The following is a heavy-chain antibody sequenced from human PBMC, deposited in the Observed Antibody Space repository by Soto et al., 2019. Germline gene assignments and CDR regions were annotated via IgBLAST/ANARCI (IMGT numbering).Heavy chain of an antibody. J-gene: IGHJ4*02. D-gene: IGHD3-3*01. CDR1: GFTFSSYA. V-gene: IGHV3-23*01. CDR3: AKDAYDFWSGYSRPPFDY. CDR2: ISGSGGST. Sequence: GGSLRLSCAASGFTFSSYAMSWVRQAPGKWLEWVSAISGSGGSTYYADSVKGRFTISRDNSKNTLYLQMNSLRAEDTAVYYCAKDAYDFWSGYSRPPFDYWGQGXLVTVSS.